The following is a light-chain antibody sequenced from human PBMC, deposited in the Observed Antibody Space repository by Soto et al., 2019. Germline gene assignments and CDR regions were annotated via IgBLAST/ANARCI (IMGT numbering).Light chain of an antibody. Sequence: QSALTQPASVSGSPGQSITISCTGTSSDVGGYNYVSWYQQHPGKAPKLMLYDVSNRPSGVSNRFSGSKSGNTASLTISGLQAEDEADYYCSSYTSSSTSSYVFGTGTKLTVL. CDR2: DVS. CDR3: SSYTSSSTSSYV. CDR1: SSDVGGYNY. J-gene: IGLJ1*01. V-gene: IGLV2-14*01.